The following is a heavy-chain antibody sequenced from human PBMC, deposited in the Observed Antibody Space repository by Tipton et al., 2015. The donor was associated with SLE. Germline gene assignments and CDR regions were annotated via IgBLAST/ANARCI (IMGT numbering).Heavy chain of an antibody. CDR3: ARECSGSACLDY. D-gene: IGHD3-10*02. Sequence: QSGAEVKKPGASVKVSCKASGYTFTSYGISWVRQAPGQGLEWMGWISTNTGETRYAQTFQGRVSMTTDTSTTTTYMALRRARSDDTAIYYCARECSGSACLDYWGQGTLVTVSS. J-gene: IGHJ4*02. CDR1: GYTFTSYG. V-gene: IGHV1-18*01. CDR2: ISTNTGET.